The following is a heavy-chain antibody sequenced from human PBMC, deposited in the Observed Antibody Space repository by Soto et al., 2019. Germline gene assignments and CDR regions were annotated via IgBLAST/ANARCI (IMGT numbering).Heavy chain of an antibody. CDR2: ISYDGSNK. J-gene: IGHJ3*02. CDR3: AKVLDTDMNAFDI. CDR1: GFTFSSYG. Sequence: QVQLVESGGGVVQPGRSLRLSCAASGFTFSSYGMHWVRQAPGKGLEWVAVISYDGSNKYYADSVKGRFTISRDNSKNTLYLQMNSLRAEDTAVYYCAKVLDTDMNAFDIWGQGTMVTVSS. V-gene: IGHV3-30*18. D-gene: IGHD5-18*01.